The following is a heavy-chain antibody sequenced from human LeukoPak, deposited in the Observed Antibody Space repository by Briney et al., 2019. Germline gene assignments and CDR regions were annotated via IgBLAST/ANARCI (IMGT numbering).Heavy chain of an antibody. CDR2: ISGSGGST. V-gene: IGHV3-23*01. CDR1: GFTFSSYA. J-gene: IGHJ6*02. D-gene: IGHD3-10*01. CDR3: AKPSITMVRGVIKVGYGMDV. Sequence: GGSLRLSCAASGFTFSSYAMSWVRQAPAKGLEWVSAISGSGGSTYYADSVKGRFTISRDNSKNTLYLQMNSLRAEDTAVYYCAKPSITMVRGVIKVGYGMDVWGQGTTVTVSS.